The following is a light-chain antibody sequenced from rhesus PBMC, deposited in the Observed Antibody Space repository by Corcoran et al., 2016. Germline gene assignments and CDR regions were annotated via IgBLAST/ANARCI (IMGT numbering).Light chain of an antibody. CDR1: QGISRW. V-gene: IGKV1-21*01. Sequence: DIQMTQSPSSLSASVGDRVTITCRASQGISRWLAWYQQIPGKAPKLLIYKASSLQTGVPSRFSGSGSGTDFTLTISSLQPEDFATYYCQHYNGAPLTFGGGTKVETK. CDR2: KAS. J-gene: IGKJ4*01. CDR3: QHYNGAPLT.